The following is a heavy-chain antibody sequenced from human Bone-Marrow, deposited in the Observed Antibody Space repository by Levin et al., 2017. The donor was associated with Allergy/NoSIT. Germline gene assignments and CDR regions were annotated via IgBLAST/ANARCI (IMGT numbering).Heavy chain of an antibody. Sequence: GASVKVSCAASGIPVSGDYMNWIRQAPGKGLEWVSVMYSGGNTYYADSVRGRFTISRDTSKNIVYLQMDSLKVEDTGLYFCAGDNIHQYWGQGTLVTVSS. D-gene: IGHD2/OR15-2a*01. V-gene: IGHV3-53*01. CDR1: GIPVSGDY. CDR3: AGDNIHQY. J-gene: IGHJ4*02. CDR2: MYSGGNT.